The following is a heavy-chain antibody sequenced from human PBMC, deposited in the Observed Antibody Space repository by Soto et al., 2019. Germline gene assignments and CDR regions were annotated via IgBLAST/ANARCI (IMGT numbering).Heavy chain of an antibody. J-gene: IGHJ6*02. CDR1: GFTFSDYY. Sequence: QVQLVESGGGLVKPGGSLRLSCAASGFTFSDYYMSWIRQAPGQGLEWISYISGSNIYTNYADSVKGRFTVSRDNADNSLYLQMNSLRVEDTAVYYCARDGGEIIPAAIGGGYGMDVWGQGTTVTVSS. V-gene: IGHV3-11*06. CDR3: ARDGGEIIPAAIGGGYGMDV. D-gene: IGHD2-2*01. CDR2: ISGSNIYT.